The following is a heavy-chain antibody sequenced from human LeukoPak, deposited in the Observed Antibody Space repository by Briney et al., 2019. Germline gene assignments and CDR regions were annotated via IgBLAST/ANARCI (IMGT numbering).Heavy chain of an antibody. Sequence: GGSLRLSCVASGFTFSTHWMNWVRQAPGKWLEWMANIRQDGSDKFYADSLKGRFTISRDNAKNSVFLQMSSLRAEDTAVYYCARGRFTDNGVFDYWGRGTLVTVSS. CDR3: ARGRFTDNGVFDY. V-gene: IGHV3-7*01. CDR2: IRQDGSDK. D-gene: IGHD1-14*01. J-gene: IGHJ4*02. CDR1: GFTFSTHW.